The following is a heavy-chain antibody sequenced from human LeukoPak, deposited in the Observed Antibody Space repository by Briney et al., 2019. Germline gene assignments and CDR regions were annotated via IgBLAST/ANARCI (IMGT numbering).Heavy chain of an antibody. Sequence: ASVKVSCKASGYTFTSYGISWVRQAPGQGLEWMGWINPNSGGTNYAQKFQGRVTMTRDTSITTAYMELSRLTSDDTATYYCAREISVAGTMIDYWGQGTLVTVSS. V-gene: IGHV1-2*02. CDR3: AREISVAGTMIDY. CDR2: INPNSGGT. CDR1: GYTFTSYG. D-gene: IGHD6-19*01. J-gene: IGHJ4*02.